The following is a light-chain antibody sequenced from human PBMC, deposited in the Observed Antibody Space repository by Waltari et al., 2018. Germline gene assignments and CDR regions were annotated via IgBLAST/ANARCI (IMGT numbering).Light chain of an antibody. CDR3: QKYNSARLT. V-gene: IGKV1-27*01. Sequence: DIQMTHSPSSLSASVGDSVTITCRASQGISNYLAWYQQKPGKVPKLLIYAASTLQSGVPSRFSGSGSGTDFTLTISRLQPEDVATYYCQKYNSARLTFGGGTKVEIK. J-gene: IGKJ4*01. CDR2: AAS. CDR1: QGISNY.